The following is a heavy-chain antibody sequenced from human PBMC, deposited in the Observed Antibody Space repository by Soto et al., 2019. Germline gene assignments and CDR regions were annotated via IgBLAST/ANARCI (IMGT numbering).Heavy chain of an antibody. Sequence: GGSLRLSCAASGFTFSSYATHWVRQAPGKRLEWVAVISYDGSNKYYADSVKGRFTISRDNSKNTLYLQMNSLRAEDTAVYYCARETYYDFWSGPYYGMDVWGQGTTVTVSS. V-gene: IGHV3-30-3*01. CDR2: ISYDGSNK. CDR1: GFTFSSYA. D-gene: IGHD3-3*01. CDR3: ARETYYDFWSGPYYGMDV. J-gene: IGHJ6*02.